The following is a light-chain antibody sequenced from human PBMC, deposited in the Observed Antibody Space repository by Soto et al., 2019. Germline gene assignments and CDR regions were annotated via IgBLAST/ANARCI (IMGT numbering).Light chain of an antibody. Sequence: DIQMTQSPSTLSASVGDRVTITCRASQGISSFLAWYQQKPGKAPKLLIYAASTLQIGVPSRFSGSGSGTDFTLTISSLQPEDFATYYCQQLESYPSTFGGGTKV. J-gene: IGKJ4*01. CDR2: AAS. CDR3: QQLESYPST. CDR1: QGISSF. V-gene: IGKV1-9*01.